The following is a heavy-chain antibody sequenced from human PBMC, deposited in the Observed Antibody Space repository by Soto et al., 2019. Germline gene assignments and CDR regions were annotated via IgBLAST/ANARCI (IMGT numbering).Heavy chain of an antibody. CDR1: GGTFSSYA. Sequence: ASVKVSCKASGGTFSSYAISWVRQAPGQGLEWMGGIIPIFGTANYAQKFQGRVTITAGKSTSTAYMELSSLRSEDTAVYYCARFDYDILTGDAPYYYGMDVWGQGATVTVSS. CDR3: ARFDYDILTGDAPYYYGMDV. CDR2: IIPIFGTA. V-gene: IGHV1-69*06. D-gene: IGHD3-9*01. J-gene: IGHJ6*02.